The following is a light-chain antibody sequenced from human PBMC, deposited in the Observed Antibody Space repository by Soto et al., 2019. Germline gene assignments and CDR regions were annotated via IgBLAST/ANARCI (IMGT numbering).Light chain of an antibody. V-gene: IGKV3-20*01. CDR1: QSVRDN. CDR2: GAS. CDR3: QQYGSSPIT. Sequence: EIVMTQSPATLSVSPGERATLSCRASQSVRDNLAWYQQKPGQAPRLLIYGASSRATGIPDRFSGSGSGTDFTLTISRLEPEDFAVYYCQQYGSSPITFGQGTRWRL. J-gene: IGKJ5*01.